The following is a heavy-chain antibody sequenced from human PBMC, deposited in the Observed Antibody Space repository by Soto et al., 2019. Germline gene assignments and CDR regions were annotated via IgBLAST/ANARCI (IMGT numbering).Heavy chain of an antibody. CDR2: ISSGSSYI. V-gene: IGHV3-21*05. Sequence: GGSLRLSCSFTFSMYSMSCVRQAPGKGLEWVACISSGSSYIYYADSVKGRFTISRDNAKNSLYLQMNSLRAEDTAVYYCARVKRGYSGYDPYYYYMAVWGKGTTVTVSS. CDR3: ARVKRGYSGYDPYYYYMAV. CDR1: FTFSMYS. J-gene: IGHJ6*03. D-gene: IGHD5-12*01.